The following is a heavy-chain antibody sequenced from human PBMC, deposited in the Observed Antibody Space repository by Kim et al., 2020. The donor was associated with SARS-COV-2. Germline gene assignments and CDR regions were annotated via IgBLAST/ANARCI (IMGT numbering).Heavy chain of an antibody. V-gene: IGHV3-43*01. Sequence: GGSLRLSCAASGFTFDDYTMHWVRQAPGKGLEWVSLISWDGGSTYYADSVKGRFTISRDNSKNSLYLQMNSLRTEDTALYYCAKDVYGGVAATPIYYYGMDVWGQGTTVTVSS. CDR2: ISWDGGST. CDR3: AKDVYGGVAATPIYYYGMDV. D-gene: IGHD2-15*01. CDR1: GFTFDDYT. J-gene: IGHJ6*02.